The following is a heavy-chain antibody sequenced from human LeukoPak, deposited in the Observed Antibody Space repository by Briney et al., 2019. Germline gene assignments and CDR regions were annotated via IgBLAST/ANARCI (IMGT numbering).Heavy chain of an antibody. CDR3: ARGGYSSSWYYYYYGMDV. V-gene: IGHV3-7*01. CDR2: IKQDGSEK. D-gene: IGHD6-13*01. J-gene: IGHJ6*02. Sequence: GGSLRLSCAASGFTFSSYWMSWVRQAPGKGLEWVANIKQDGSEKYYVDSVKGRFTISRDNAKNSLYLQMNSLRAEDTAVYYCARGGYSSSWYYYYYGMDVWGQGTTVTVSS. CDR1: GFTFSSYW.